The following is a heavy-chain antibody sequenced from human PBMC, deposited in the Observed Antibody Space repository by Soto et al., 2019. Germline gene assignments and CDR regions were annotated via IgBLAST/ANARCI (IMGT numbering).Heavy chain of an antibody. CDR3: ARVGEITMVRGVTEHYYYGMDV. CDR1: GGTFSSYA. J-gene: IGHJ6*02. CDR2: IIPIFGTA. Sequence: GASVKVSCKASGGTFSSYAISWVRQAPGQGLEWMGGIIPIFGTANYAQKFQGRVTITADESTSTAYMELSSLRSEDTAVYYCARVGEITMVRGVTEHYYYGMDVWGQGTTVTVSS. D-gene: IGHD3-10*01. V-gene: IGHV1-69*13.